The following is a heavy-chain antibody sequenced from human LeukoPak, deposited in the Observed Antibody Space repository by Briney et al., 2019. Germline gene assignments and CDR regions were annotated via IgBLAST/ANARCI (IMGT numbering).Heavy chain of an antibody. J-gene: IGHJ4*02. Sequence: SETLSLTCTVSGGSISSYYWSRIRQPPGKGLEWIGYIYYSGSTNYNPSLKSRVTISVDTSKNQFSLKLSSVTAADTAVYYCARSYYYDSSGYLRGTYYFDYWGQGTLVTVSS. CDR1: GGSISSYY. CDR3: ARSYYYDSSGYLRGTYYFDY. V-gene: IGHV4-59*08. CDR2: IYYSGST. D-gene: IGHD3-22*01.